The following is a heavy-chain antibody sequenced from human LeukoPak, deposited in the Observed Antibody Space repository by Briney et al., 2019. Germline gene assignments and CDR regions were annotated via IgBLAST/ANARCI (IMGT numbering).Heavy chain of an antibody. CDR3: ARDLKGFNL. Sequence: GGSLRLSCVASGFYFNAYLMSWVRQAPGKGLEWVANIKQDGSQKFYLDSVKGRFTISRDNGNNSLYLHMGRLRVEDTAVYYCARDLKGFNLWGQGALVTVSS. CDR2: IKQDGSQK. V-gene: IGHV3-7*04. J-gene: IGHJ5*02. CDR1: GFYFNAYL.